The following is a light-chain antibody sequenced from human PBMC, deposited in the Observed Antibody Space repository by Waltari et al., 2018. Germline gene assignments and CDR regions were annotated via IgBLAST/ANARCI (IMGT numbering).Light chain of an antibody. Sequence: QLPVTQSPSASASLGASVKLPCTLSSEHSASAIAWHQHQPAKGPRFLMKIAGGGGHTKGDGIPDRFSGFSSGAERYLTISSLQDEDEAAYYCQTWDPDTVVFGGGTKLTV. CDR1: SEHSASA. J-gene: IGLJ2*01. CDR3: QTWDPDTVV. CDR2: IAGGGGH. V-gene: IGLV4-69*01.